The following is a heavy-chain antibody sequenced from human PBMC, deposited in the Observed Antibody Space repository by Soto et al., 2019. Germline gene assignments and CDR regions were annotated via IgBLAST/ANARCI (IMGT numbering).Heavy chain of an antibody. V-gene: IGHV1-8*01. CDR1: GYTFTSYD. CDR3: ARARPDYGDY. Sequence: QVQLVQSGAEVKKPGASVKVSCKASGYTFTSYDINWVRQATGQGLEWMGWMNPNSGNTADAQKFQGGVTMPRDTSTSTAYMELSSPTSEDTAVYYWARARPDYGDYWGQGNLVTVSS. CDR2: MNPNSGNT. J-gene: IGHJ4*02.